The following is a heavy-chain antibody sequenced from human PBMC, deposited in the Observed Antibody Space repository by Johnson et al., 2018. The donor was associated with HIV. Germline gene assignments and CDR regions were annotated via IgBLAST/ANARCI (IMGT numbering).Heavy chain of an antibody. CDR3: AREQELIGERAFDI. CDR2: IKSKTDGGTT. J-gene: IGHJ3*02. D-gene: IGHD6-13*01. CDR1: GFTFSNAW. V-gene: IGHV3-15*05. Sequence: VQLVESGGGVVQPGRSLRLSCAASGFTFSNAWMSWVRQAPGKGLEWVGRIKSKTDGGTTDYAAPVKGRFTISRDDSKNTLYLQMNSLRAEDTAVYYCAREQELIGERAFDIWGQGTMVTVSS.